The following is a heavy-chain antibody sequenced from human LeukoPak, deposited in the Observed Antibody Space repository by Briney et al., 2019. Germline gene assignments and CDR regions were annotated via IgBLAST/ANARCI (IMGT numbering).Heavy chain of an antibody. J-gene: IGHJ4*02. D-gene: IGHD6-13*01. Sequence: GGSLRLSCAASGFTFSSYEMNWVRQAPGKGLEWVSYISSSGSTIYYADSVKGRFTISIDNSKNTLYLQMNSLRAEDTAVYYCARDLWYSSSWHQFDYWGQGTLVTVSS. CDR3: ARDLWYSSSWHQFDY. CDR1: GFTFSSYE. V-gene: IGHV3-48*03. CDR2: ISSSGSTI.